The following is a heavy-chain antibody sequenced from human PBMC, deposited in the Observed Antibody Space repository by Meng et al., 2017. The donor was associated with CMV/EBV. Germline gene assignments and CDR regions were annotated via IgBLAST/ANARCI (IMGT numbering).Heavy chain of an antibody. CDR1: GFTFSSYA. CDR3: ARGSMVRGVSWFDP. CDR2: ISYDGSNK. D-gene: IGHD3-10*01. Sequence: GESLKISCAASGFTFSSYAMHWVRQAPGKGLEWVAVISYDGSNKYYADSVKGRFTISRDNSKNTLYLQMNSLRAEDTAVYYCARGSMVRGVSWFDPWGQGTLVTVSS. V-gene: IGHV3-30-3*01. J-gene: IGHJ5*02.